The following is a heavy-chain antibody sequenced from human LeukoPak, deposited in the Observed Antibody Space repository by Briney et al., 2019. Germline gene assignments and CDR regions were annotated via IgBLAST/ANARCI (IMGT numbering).Heavy chain of an antibody. D-gene: IGHD3-10*01. CDR3: AGGGFGEAYYYYYYMDV. Sequence: GGSLRLSCAASGFTFSSYGMSWVRQAPGKGLEWVSAISGSGGSTYYADSVKGRFTISRDNSKNTLYLQMNSLRAEATAVYSWAGGGFGEAYYYYYYMDVWGKGTTVTVSS. CDR2: ISGSGGST. CDR1: GFTFSSYG. V-gene: IGHV3-23*01. J-gene: IGHJ6*03.